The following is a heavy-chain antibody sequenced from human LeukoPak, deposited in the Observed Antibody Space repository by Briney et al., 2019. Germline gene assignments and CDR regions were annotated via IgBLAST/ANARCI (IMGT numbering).Heavy chain of an antibody. CDR1: GYIFINYG. D-gene: IGHD2-15*01. Sequence: ASVKVSCKASGYIFINYGISWVRQAPGQGLEWMGWINTYSGNRNYAQRLQGRVTLTRDTSTNTTYMEVRTLRSDDTAVYYCARTRSFEAKIGYCPDYRGPGTLVTVSS. CDR2: INTYSGNR. J-gene: IGHJ4*02. CDR3: ARTRSFEAKIGYCPDY. V-gene: IGHV1-18*01.